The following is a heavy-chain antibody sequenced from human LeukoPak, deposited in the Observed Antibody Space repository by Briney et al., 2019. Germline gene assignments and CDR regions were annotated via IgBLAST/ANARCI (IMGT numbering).Heavy chain of an antibody. Sequence: ASVKVSCKASGYTFTSYDISWVRQAPGQGLEWMGGIIPIFGTANYAQKFQGRVTITADESTSTAYMELSSLRSEDTAVYYCARYGGYYADYWGQGTLVTVSS. CDR2: IIPIFGTA. CDR1: GYTFTSYD. J-gene: IGHJ4*02. D-gene: IGHD3-22*01. V-gene: IGHV1-69*13. CDR3: ARYGGYYADY.